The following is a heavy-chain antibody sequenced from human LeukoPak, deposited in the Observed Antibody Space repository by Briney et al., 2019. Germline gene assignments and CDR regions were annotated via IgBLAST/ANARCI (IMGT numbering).Heavy chain of an antibody. D-gene: IGHD3-22*01. CDR2: ISHSGTT. J-gene: IGHJ3*02. V-gene: IGHV4-34*01. CDR1: GGSISSYY. CDR3: ARDQMPYYYDSSGYYAAYKAFDI. Sequence: SETLSLTCTVSGGSISSYYWSWIRQPPGKGLEWLGEISHSGTTTYNPSLKSRVTISVDTSKNQFSLRLRSVTAADTAVYYCARDQMPYYYDSSGYYAAYKAFDIWGQGTMVTVSS.